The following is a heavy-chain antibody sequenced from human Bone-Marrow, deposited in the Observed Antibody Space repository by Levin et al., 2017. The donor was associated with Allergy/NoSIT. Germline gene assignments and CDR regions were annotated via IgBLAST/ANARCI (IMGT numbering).Heavy chain of an antibody. V-gene: IGHV3-53*01. D-gene: IGHD6-13*01. CDR3: AAQTPGIGHS. CDR2: IYSGGNT. J-gene: IGHJ4*02. CDR1: GFTVSNNY. Sequence: GGSLRLSCAASGFTVSNNYMKWVRQAPGKGLEWVSLIYSGGNTYYADSVKGRFTISRDNSKNTLYLQMNSLRAEDTAVYYCAAQTPGIGHSWGQGALVNVSS.